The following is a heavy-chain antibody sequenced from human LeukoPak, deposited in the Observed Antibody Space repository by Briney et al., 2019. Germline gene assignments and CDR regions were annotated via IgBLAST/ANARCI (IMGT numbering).Heavy chain of an antibody. J-gene: IGHJ6*02. Sequence: ASVKVSCKASGYTFTSYGISWVRQAPGQGLEWMGWISAYNGNTNYAQKLQGRVTMTTDTSTSTAYMELRSLRSDDTAVYYCARDIYDFWGGYYPRTFYGMDVWGQGTTVTVSS. V-gene: IGHV1-18*01. CDR2: ISAYNGNT. D-gene: IGHD3-3*01. CDR3: ARDIYDFWGGYYPRTFYGMDV. CDR1: GYTFTSYG.